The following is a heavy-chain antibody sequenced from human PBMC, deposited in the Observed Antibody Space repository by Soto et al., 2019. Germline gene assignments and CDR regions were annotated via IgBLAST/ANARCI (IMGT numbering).Heavy chain of an antibody. V-gene: IGHV3-30*18. J-gene: IGHJ6*03. CDR3: AKDSKRGLKKNCSSTSCYYYYMGV. Sequence: QVQLVESGGGVVQPGRSLRLSCAASGFTFSSYGMHWVRQAPGKGLEWVAVISYDGSNKYYADSVKGRFSISRDNSENSLYLQMNSLRDEDTAVYYCAKDSKRGLKKNCSSTSCYYYYMGVWGKGTTVTVSS. CDR2: ISYDGSNK. D-gene: IGHD2-2*01. CDR1: GFTFSSYG.